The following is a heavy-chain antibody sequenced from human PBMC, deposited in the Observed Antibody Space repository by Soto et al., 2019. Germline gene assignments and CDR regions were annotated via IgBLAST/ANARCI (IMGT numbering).Heavy chain of an antibody. J-gene: IGHJ6*02. D-gene: IGHD3-10*01. CDR3: ARAPDFGSGTYGGMDV. CDR2: ISGSSSKI. CDR1: GFTFSTYS. V-gene: IGHV3-48*02. Sequence: EVQLVESGGGLVQPGGSLRLSCAASGFTFSTYSMNWVRQAPGKGLEWVSYISGSSSKIYYVDSVKGRFTISRDNAKNSLYLQMNSLRDEDTAVYYCARAPDFGSGTYGGMDVWGQGTTVTVSS.